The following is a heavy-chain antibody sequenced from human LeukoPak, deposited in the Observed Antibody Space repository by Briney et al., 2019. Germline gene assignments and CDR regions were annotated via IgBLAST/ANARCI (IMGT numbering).Heavy chain of an antibody. CDR3: ARYYCSGGSCYSHNWFDP. Sequence: ASVKVSCKASGYTFTSYGISWVRQAPGQGLEWMGWISAYNGNTNYAQKLQGRVTMTTDTSTSTVYMELRSLRSDDTAVYYCARYYCSGGSCYSHNWFDPWGQGTLVTVSS. CDR2: ISAYNGNT. D-gene: IGHD2-15*01. V-gene: IGHV1-18*01. J-gene: IGHJ5*02. CDR1: GYTFTSYG.